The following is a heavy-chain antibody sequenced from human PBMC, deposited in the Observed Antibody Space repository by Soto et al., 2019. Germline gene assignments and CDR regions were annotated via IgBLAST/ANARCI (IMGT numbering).Heavy chain of an antibody. CDR3: ARAHGVYFDY. CDR1: GGSISSYY. CDR2: IYYSGST. D-gene: IGHD2-8*01. Sequence: TSETLSLTCTVSGGSISSYYWSWIRQPPGKGLEWIGYIYYSGSTNYNPSLKSRVTISVDTSKNQFSLKLSSVTAADTAVYYCARAHGVYFDYWGQGTLVTVSS. V-gene: IGHV4-59*08. J-gene: IGHJ4*02.